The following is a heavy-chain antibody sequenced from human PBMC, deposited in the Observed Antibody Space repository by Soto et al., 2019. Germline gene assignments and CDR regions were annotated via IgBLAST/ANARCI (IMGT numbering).Heavy chain of an antibody. V-gene: IGHV4-4*07. CDR2: IYSGGST. D-gene: IGHD3-10*01. CDR1: GGSISQYY. Sequence: QVQLQESGPGLVKPSETLSLSCGVSGGSISQYYWSWIRQPAGKGLEWIGRIYSGGSTNYNPSLGRRGTKLGNNAQNKFFPELGSGAGADNAVYLCGRGPGGFGEFSPCYWGQGTLGPVSS. CDR3: GRGPGGFGEFSPCY. J-gene: IGHJ4*02.